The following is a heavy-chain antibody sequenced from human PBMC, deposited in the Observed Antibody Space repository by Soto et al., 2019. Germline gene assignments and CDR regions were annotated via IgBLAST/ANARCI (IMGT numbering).Heavy chain of an antibody. CDR3: VRCGSISCSYSYFHS. J-gene: IGHJ4*02. D-gene: IGHD3-3*02. Sequence: GGALRLSCAASRFTFTTYAMNRVRQAPGKGLEGGALMSSDGTNEHYADSVRGRFTVARDNSRNTLFLQMNNLRTDDTAGYYCVRCGSISCSYSYFHSWGRGTLVPVCS. V-gene: IGHV3-30-3*01. CDR1: RFTFTTYA. CDR2: MSSDGTNE.